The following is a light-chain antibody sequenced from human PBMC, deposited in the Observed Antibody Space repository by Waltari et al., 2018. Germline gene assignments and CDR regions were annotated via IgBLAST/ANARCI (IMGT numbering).Light chain of an antibody. V-gene: IGLV2-23*02. CDR1: SSDIGTYNY. Sequence: QSALTQPASVSGSPGQSITISCTGTSSDIGTYNYVSWYQQLPGKAPKMMIYEVTKRPSVVSYRFSGSKSGNTASLTISGLRAEDEADYYCSSHANTYNFAHVVFVVGTKLTVL. CDR2: EVT. CDR3: SSHANTYNFAHVV. J-gene: IGLJ2*01.